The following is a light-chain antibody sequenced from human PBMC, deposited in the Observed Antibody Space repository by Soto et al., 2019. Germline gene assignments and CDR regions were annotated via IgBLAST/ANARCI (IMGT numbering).Light chain of an antibody. CDR2: DVS. CDR3: SSYRSRSLVV. V-gene: IGLV2-14*01. Sequence: QSALTQPASVSGSPGQSITISCTGTSSDVGGYNYVSWYQQHPGKAPKLLIYDVSNRPSGVSNRFSGSKSGNTASLTISRLQAEDEADYYCSSYRSRSLVVFGGWTKLAVL. J-gene: IGLJ2*01. CDR1: SSDVGGYNY.